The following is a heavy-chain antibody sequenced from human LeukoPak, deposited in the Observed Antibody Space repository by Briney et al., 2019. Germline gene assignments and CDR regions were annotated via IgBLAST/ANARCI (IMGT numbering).Heavy chain of an antibody. D-gene: IGHD3-16*01. CDR1: GYTFTGYY. CDR2: INPNSGGT. CDR3: ASPSPILRLDYDQFDY. J-gene: IGHJ4*02. V-gene: IGHV1-2*02. Sequence: GASVKVSCKASGYTFTGYYMHWVRQAPGQGLEWMGWINPNSGGTNYAQKFQGRVTMTRDTSISTAYMELSRLRSDDTAVYYCASPSPILRLDYDQFDYWGQGTLVTVSS.